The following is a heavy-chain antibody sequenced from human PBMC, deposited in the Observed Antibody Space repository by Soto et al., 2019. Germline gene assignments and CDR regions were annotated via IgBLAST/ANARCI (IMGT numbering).Heavy chain of an antibody. V-gene: IGHV3-53*01. D-gene: IGHD5-12*01. CDR3: AREGRDGYNFAFDI. J-gene: IGHJ3*02. CDR1: GFTVSNNY. Sequence: PGGSLRLSCAASGFTVSNNYMSWVRQAPGKGLEWVSVIYSGGSTYYADSVKGRFTFSRDNSKNTLYLQMSSLRAEDTAVYYCAREGRDGYNFAFDIWGQGTMVTVSS. CDR2: IYSGGST.